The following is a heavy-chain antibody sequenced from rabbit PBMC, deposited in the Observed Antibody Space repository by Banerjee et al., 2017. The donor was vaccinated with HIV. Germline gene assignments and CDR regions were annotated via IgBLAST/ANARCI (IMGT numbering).Heavy chain of an antibody. Sequence: QSLEESGGDLVEPGASLTLTCTASGFSFGNYYMTWVRQAPGKGLQWIGYIYTGKGSTYYASWVNGRFTISRHNAQNTLYLQLNSLTAADTATYFCARRGDDYGDEGDYFNLWGPGTLVTVS. J-gene: IGHJ4*01. D-gene: IGHD2-1*01. V-gene: IGHV1S7*01. CDR2: IYTGKGST. CDR1: GFSFGNYY. CDR3: ARRGDDYGDEGDYFNL.